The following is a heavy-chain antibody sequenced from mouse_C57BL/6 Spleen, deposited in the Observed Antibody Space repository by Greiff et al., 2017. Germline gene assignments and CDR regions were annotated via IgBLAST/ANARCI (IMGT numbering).Heavy chain of an antibody. V-gene: IGHV1-61*01. CDR1: GYTFTSYW. J-gene: IGHJ2*01. CDR3: ARMVTTTPDG. CDR2: IYPSDSET. D-gene: IGHD2-2*01. Sequence: VQLQQPGAELVRPGSSVKLSCKASGYTFTSYWMDWVKQRPGQGLEWIGNIYPSDSETHYNQKFKDKATLTVDKSSSTAYMQLSSLTSEDSAVYYGARMVTTTPDGWGQGTTLTVSS.